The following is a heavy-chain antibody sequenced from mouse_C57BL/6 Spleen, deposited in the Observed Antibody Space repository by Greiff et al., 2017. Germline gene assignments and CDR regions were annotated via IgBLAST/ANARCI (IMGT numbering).Heavy chain of an antibody. CDR2: INPGSGGT. J-gene: IGHJ3*01. CDR3: ARSPYDYVSAWFAY. CDR1: GYAFTNYL. V-gene: IGHV1-54*01. D-gene: IGHD2-4*01. Sequence: VHLVESGAELVRPGTSVKVSCKASGYAFTNYLIEWVKQRPGQGLEWIGVINPGSGGTNYNEKFKGKATLTADKSSSTAYMQLSSLTSEDSAVYFCARSPYDYVSAWFAYWGQGTLVTVSA.